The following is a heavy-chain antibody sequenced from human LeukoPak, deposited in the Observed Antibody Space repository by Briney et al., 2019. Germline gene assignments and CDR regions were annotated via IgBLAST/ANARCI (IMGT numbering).Heavy chain of an antibody. CDR2: IISIFGTA. CDR3: AREGSDWFDP. D-gene: IGHD3-10*01. J-gene: IGHJ5*02. Sequence: ASVKVSCKASGGTFSSYAISWVRQAPGQGLEWMGGIISIFGTANYAQKFQGRVTITADESTSTAYMELSSLRPEDTAVYYCAREGSDWFDPWGQGTLVTVSS. V-gene: IGHV1-69*13. CDR1: GGTFSSYA.